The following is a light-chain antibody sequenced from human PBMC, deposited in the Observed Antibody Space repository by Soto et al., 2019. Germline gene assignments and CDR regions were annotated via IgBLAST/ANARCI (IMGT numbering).Light chain of an antibody. V-gene: IGKV3-15*01. CDR3: QQYHNWPPIT. CDR2: GAS. Sequence: EIGLSQSPCTLSLSTGERATLSRRASQSVSTKLAWYQQKPGQAPRLLINGASTRATGVPARFSGWGSGTEFTLTISSLQSEDFAVYYCQQYHNWPPITFGQGTRLEIK. J-gene: IGKJ5*01. CDR1: QSVSTK.